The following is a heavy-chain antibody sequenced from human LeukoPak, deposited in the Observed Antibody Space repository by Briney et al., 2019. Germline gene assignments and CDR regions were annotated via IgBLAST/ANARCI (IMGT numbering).Heavy chain of an antibody. CDR1: GFTFSSYG. V-gene: IGHV3-30*03. J-gene: IGHJ6*03. D-gene: IGHD6-19*01. CDR3: ARDAVAGTWYDSGKYYYYMDV. CDR2: ISYDGSNE. Sequence: PGGSLRLSCAASGFTFSSYGIHWVRQAPGKGLEWVATISYDGSNEYYADSVKGRFTISRDNSKNTLYLQMNSLRAEDTAVYYCARDAVAGTWYDSGKYYYYMDVWGKGTTVTVSS.